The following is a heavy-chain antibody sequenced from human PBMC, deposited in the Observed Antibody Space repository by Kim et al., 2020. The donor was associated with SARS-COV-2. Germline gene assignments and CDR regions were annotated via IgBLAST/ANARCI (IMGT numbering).Heavy chain of an antibody. CDR1: GYAFTRYY. CDR3: ARVREQRLTTGIYYYGMDV. D-gene: IGHD6-25*01. Sequence: ASVKVSCKASGYAFTRYYIYWVRQAPGQGLEWMGIINPSGGSTTYAQKFQGRVAMTRDTSTSIVYMELRSLRSEDTAVYFCARVREQRLTTGIYYYGMDVWVFLTTVTVSS. J-gene: IGHJ6*01. V-gene: IGHV1-46*01. CDR2: INPSGGST.